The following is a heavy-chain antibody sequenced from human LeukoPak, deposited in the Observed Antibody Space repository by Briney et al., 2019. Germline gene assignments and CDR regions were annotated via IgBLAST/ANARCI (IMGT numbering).Heavy chain of an antibody. CDR1: GFTFSSYA. D-gene: IGHD3-10*01. V-gene: IGHV3-30*04. J-gene: IGHJ4*02. CDR2: ISYDGSNK. CDR3: AKELWFGELTVDY. Sequence: PGGSLRLSCAASGFTFSSYAMHWVRQAPGKGLEWVAVISYDGSNKYYADSVKGRSTISRDNSKNTLYLQMNSLRAEDTAVYYCAKELWFGELTVDYWGQGTLVTVSS.